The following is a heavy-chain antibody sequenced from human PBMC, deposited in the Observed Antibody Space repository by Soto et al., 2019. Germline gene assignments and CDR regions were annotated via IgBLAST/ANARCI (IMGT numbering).Heavy chain of an antibody. J-gene: IGHJ4*02. CDR2: IKSKTDGGTT. CDR3: TRLIVARYFDY. CDR1: GFNFTNAW. D-gene: IGHD5-12*01. V-gene: IGHV3-15*07. Sequence: PGGSLRLSCAASGFNFTNAWMNWVRQAPGKGLEWVGRIKSKTDGGTTDYAAPVKGRFTISRDDSKNTLYLQMSSLKTEDTAVYYCTRLIVARYFDYWGQGTLVTVSS.